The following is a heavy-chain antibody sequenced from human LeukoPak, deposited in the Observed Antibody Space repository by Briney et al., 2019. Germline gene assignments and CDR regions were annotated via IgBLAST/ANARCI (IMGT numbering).Heavy chain of an antibody. Sequence: GGSLRLSCAASGFTFSSHGMHWVRQAPGKGLEWVAVISKDGSKKYYVDSVKGRLTISRDNSKNTLDLQMNSLRVEDTAVYYCGRDRYDTGYGMDVWGQGTTVTVSS. CDR1: GFTFSSHG. J-gene: IGHJ6*02. D-gene: IGHD3-22*01. CDR3: GRDRYDTGYGMDV. CDR2: ISKDGSKK. V-gene: IGHV3-30*03.